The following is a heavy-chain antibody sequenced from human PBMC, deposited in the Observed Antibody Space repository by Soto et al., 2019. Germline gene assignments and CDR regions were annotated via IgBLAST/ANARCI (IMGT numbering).Heavy chain of an antibody. CDR1: GFTFDDYA. CDR2: ISWNSGSI. D-gene: IGHD6-13*01. CDR3: AKDTTSLIAAAGSNWFDP. Sequence: GGSLRLSCAASGFTFDDYAMHWVRQAPGKGLEWVSGISWNSGSIGYADSVKGRFTISRDNAENSLYLQMNSLRAEDTALYYCAKDTTSLIAAAGSNWFDPWGQGTLVTVSS. J-gene: IGHJ5*02. V-gene: IGHV3-9*01.